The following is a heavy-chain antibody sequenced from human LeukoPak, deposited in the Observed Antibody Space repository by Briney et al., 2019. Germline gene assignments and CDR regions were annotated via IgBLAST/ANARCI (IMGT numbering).Heavy chain of an antibody. J-gene: IGHJ4*02. CDR3: ARRRGSLYSSDY. CDR1: GYSFTTYW. V-gene: IGHV5-51*01. D-gene: IGHD3-16*01. Sequence: GESLQISCQGTGYSFTTYWIAWVRQLPGKGLEWMGIIYRGDSDTRYSPSFQGQVTISADKSINTAYLQWNSLKASDTATYFCARRRGSLYSSDYWGQGTLVTVPS. CDR2: IYRGDSDT.